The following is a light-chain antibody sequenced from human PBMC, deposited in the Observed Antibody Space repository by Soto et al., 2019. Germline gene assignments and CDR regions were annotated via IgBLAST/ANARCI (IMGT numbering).Light chain of an antibody. Sequence: QSVLTQPPSVSGAPGQTVTISCTGSSSNIGADDDVHWYQQLPGPAPKLLIYGTSNRPSGVPDRFSGSKSGTSASLAITGLQAEYEADYYCQSYSSSLSRYVFGTGTKVTVL. CDR1: SSNIGADDD. J-gene: IGLJ1*01. V-gene: IGLV1-40*01. CDR2: GTS. CDR3: QSYSSSLSRYV.